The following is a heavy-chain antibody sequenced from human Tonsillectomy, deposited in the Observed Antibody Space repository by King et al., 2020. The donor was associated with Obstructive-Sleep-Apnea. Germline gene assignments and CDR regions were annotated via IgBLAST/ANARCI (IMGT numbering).Heavy chain of an antibody. CDR1: GFIISGSA. D-gene: IGHD2-21*02. Sequence: VQLVESGGGLVQPGGSLKLSCAASGFIISGSAMHWVRQASGKGLEWVGRIRSKDNNYATAFAVSVKGRLPVSSDDSKNTAYLQINSLKTEDTAVYYCTRPGGDASYYYGMDVWGQGATVTVSS. J-gene: IGHJ6*02. CDR2: IRSKDNNYAT. V-gene: IGHV3-73*02. CDR3: TRPGGDASYYYGMDV.